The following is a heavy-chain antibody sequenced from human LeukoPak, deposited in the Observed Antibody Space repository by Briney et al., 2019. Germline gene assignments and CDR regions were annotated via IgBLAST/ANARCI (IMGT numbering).Heavy chain of an antibody. CDR1: GYTLASYG. V-gene: IGHV1-18*01. D-gene: IGHD6-13*01. CDR3: AREGGKRIAAAGIADY. J-gene: IGHJ4*02. CDR2: ISAYNGNT. Sequence: ASVKVSCKGSGYTLASYGISWVRQAPGQGLEWMGWISAYNGNTNYAQKLQGRVTMTTATSTSTAYMELRSLRSDDTAAYHCAREGGKRIAAAGIADYWGQGNLVTVSS.